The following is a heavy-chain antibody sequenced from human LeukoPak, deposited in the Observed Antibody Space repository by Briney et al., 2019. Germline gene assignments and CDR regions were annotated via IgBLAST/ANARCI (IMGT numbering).Heavy chain of an antibody. CDR1: GFTFRSPW. Sequence: GGSLRLSCVESGFTFRSPWMAWLRQAPEKGLEWVANINEDGSQKYYLGSVTGRFTISRDNAKNSLYLQMNSLSAEDTAMYYCARRGEGAFDIWGQGTMVTVSS. J-gene: IGHJ3*02. CDR2: INEDGSQK. D-gene: IGHD2-21*01. V-gene: IGHV3-7*03. CDR3: ARRGEGAFDI.